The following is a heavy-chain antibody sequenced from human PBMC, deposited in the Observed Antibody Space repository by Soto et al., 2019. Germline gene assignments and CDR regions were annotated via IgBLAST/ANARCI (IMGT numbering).Heavy chain of an antibody. V-gene: IGHV3-30*18. CDR3: AKGQGSAFGDLAGKCYYGLDG. D-gene: IGHD3-10*01. CDR1: GFTFSSYG. Sequence: PGGTLRLSCAASGFTFSSYGMHWVRQAPGKGLEWVAVISNDGTNRYNADSVKGRFTISRDKSKNTLYLQMNSLRVEDTAVYYCAKGQGSAFGDLAGKCYYGLDGWGQGITVTGAS. CDR2: ISNDGTNR. J-gene: IGHJ6*01.